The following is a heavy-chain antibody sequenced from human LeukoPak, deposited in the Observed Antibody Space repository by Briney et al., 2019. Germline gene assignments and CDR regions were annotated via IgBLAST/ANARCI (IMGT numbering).Heavy chain of an antibody. J-gene: IGHJ5*02. CDR2: IYTSGST. Sequence: SETLSLTCTVSGGSTSSGSYYWSWIRQPAGKGLEWIGRIYTSGSTNYNPSLKSRVTISVDTSKNQFSLKLSSVTAADTAVYYCARARIPSIAAAGTTFQNWFDPWGQGTLVTVSS. CDR1: GGSTSSGSYY. CDR3: ARARIPSIAAAGTTFQNWFDP. V-gene: IGHV4-61*02. D-gene: IGHD6-13*01.